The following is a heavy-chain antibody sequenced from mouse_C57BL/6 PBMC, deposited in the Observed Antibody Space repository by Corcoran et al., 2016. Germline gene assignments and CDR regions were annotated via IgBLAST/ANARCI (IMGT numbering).Heavy chain of an antibody. D-gene: IGHD1-1*01. CDR2: INTYSGVP. J-gene: IGHJ2*01. CDR1: GYTFTTYG. Sequence: QIQLVQSGPELKKPGETVKISCKASGYTFTTYGMSWVKQAPGKGLKWMGWINTYSGVPTYADDFKGRFAFSLETSASTAYLQINNLKNEDTATYFCARFTTVVPYYFDYWGQGTTLTVSS. V-gene: IGHV9-3*01. CDR3: ARFTTVVPYYFDY.